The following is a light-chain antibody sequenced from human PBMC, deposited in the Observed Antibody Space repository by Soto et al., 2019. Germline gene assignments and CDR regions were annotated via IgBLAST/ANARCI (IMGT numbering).Light chain of an antibody. Sequence: QSVLTQPPSVSGAPGPRDPFSCSRSRSNLGAGYDVHWYQRLPGTGPKLLIYAYTNRRSGVPDRFAGSKSGTSASPAITGLQAEDVADYYCQTHDSSLSAYVCGTGTKGTVL. CDR3: QTHDSSLSAYV. CDR1: RSNLGAGYD. J-gene: IGLJ1*01. CDR2: AYT. V-gene: IGLV1-40*01.